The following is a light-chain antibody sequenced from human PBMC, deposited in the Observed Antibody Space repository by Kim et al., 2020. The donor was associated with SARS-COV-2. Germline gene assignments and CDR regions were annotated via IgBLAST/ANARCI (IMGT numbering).Light chain of an antibody. J-gene: IGKJ4*01. CDR2: DAS. V-gene: IGKV1-33*01. Sequence: SVGDRVTITCRASQDISNYLIWYQQKPGKAPQLLIYDASNLEAGVPSRFSGSGSGTDFTFTISSLQPEDIATYYCHQYDNLPPLTFGGGTKVDIK. CDR1: QDISNY. CDR3: HQYDNLPPLT.